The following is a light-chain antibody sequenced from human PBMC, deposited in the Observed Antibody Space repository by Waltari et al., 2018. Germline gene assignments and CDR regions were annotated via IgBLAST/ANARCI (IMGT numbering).Light chain of an antibody. Sequence: SALTQPDSVSGSPGQSITISCSGISSDSGGYEYVSWYQQHPGKAPKVIIYDVNNRPSGVSNRFSGSKSDSSASLTISGLQAEDEADYYCSSFTSSTTGIFGGGTKVTVL. V-gene: IGLV2-14*03. J-gene: IGLJ2*01. CDR2: DVN. CDR3: SSFTSSTTGI. CDR1: SSDSGGYEY.